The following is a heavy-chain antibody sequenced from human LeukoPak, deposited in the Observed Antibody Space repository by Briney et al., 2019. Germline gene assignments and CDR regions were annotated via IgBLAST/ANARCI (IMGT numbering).Heavy chain of an antibody. CDR1: GGSISSGGYY. D-gene: IGHD3-22*01. J-gene: IGHJ4*02. V-gene: IGHV4-30-2*01. CDR2: IYHSGST. Sequence: SETLSLTCTVSGGSISSGGYYWSWIRQPPGKGLEWIGYIYHSGSTYYNPSLKSRVTISVDRSKNQFSLKLSSVTAADTAVYYCARTYYDSSGYYPHFDYWGQGTLVTVSS. CDR3: ARTYYDSSGYYPHFDY.